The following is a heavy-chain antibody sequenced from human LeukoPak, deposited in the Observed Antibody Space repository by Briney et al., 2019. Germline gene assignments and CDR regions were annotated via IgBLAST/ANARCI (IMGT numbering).Heavy chain of an antibody. CDR2: IYYSGST. CDR3: AREYCSSTSCYTAPRARFDP. Sequence: SETLSLTCTVSGYSISSGYYWGWIRQPPGKGLEWIGYIYYSGSTYYNPSLKSRVTISVDTSKNQFSLKLSSVTAADTAVYYCAREYCSSTSCYTAPRARFDPWGQGTLVTVSS. CDR1: GYSISSGYY. D-gene: IGHD2-2*02. V-gene: IGHV4-38-2*02. J-gene: IGHJ5*02.